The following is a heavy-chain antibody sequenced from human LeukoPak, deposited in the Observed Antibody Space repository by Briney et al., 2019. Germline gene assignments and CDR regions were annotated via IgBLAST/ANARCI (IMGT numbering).Heavy chain of an antibody. V-gene: IGHV5-51*01. J-gene: IGHJ3*02. CDR3: ASGGYCSSTSCHPASDAFDI. Sequence: HGESLKISCKGSGYSFTSYWIGWERQMPGKGLERMGIIYPGDSDTRYSPSFQGQVTISADKSISTAYLQWSSLKASDTAMYYCASGGYCSSTSCHPASDAFDIWGQGTMVTVSS. D-gene: IGHD2-2*01. CDR2: IYPGDSDT. CDR1: GYSFTSYW.